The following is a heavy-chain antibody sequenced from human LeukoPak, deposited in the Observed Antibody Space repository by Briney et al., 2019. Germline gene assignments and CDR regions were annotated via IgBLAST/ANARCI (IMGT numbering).Heavy chain of an antibody. CDR2: ISAYNGNT. J-gene: IGHJ4*02. Sequence: ASVKVSCKASGYTFSNYGIIWVRQAPGQGLEWMGWISAYNGNTNYAQKLQGRVTMTTDTSTTTAYMELRSLRSDDTAVYYCARTSGSTRCDYFDYWGQGTLVTVSS. CDR3: ARTSGSTRCDYFDY. V-gene: IGHV1-18*01. CDR1: GYTFSNYG. D-gene: IGHD1-1*01.